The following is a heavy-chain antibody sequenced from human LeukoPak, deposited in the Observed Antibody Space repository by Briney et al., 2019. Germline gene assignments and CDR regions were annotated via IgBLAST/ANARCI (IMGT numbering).Heavy chain of an antibody. CDR3: ARGSALSGSLDY. J-gene: IGHJ4*02. V-gene: IGHV3-66*01. CDR1: GFTVSSNY. CDR2: IYSGGSGST. D-gene: IGHD6-25*01. Sequence: GGSLRLSCAASGFTVSSNYMSWVRQAPGKGLEWVSVIYSGGSGSTYYADSVKGRFTISRDNSKNTLYLQMNSLRAEDTAVYYCARGSALSGSLDYWGQGTLVTVSS.